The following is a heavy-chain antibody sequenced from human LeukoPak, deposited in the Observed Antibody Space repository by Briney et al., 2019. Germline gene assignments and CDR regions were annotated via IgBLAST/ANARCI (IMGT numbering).Heavy chain of an antibody. V-gene: IGHV1-69*04. D-gene: IGHD3-3*01. CDR1: GGTFSSYA. CDR3: ARAGLQYYDFWSGYYEEDAFDI. Sequence: SVEVSCKASGGTFSSYAISWVRQAPGQGLEWMGRIIPILGIANYAQKFQGRVTITADKSTSTAYMELSSLRSEDTAVYYCARAGLQYYDFWSGYYEEDAFDIWGQGTMVTVSS. J-gene: IGHJ3*02. CDR2: IIPILGIA.